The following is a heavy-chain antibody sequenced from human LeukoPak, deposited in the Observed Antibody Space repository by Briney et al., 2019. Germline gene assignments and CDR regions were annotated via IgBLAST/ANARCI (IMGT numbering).Heavy chain of an antibody. CDR1: GGSFSGYY. CDR2: INHSGST. V-gene: IGHV4-34*01. J-gene: IGHJ4*02. D-gene: IGHD3-3*01. CDR3: ARGPKYYDFWSGYLFDY. Sequence: SETQSLTCAVYGGSFSGYYWSWIRQPPGKGLEWIGEINHSGSTNYNPSLKSRVTISVDTSKNQFSLKLSSVTAADTAVYYCARGPKYYDFWSGYLFDYWGQGTLVTVSS.